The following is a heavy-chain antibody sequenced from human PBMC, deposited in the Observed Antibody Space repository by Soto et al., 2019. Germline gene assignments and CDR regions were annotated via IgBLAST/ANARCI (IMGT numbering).Heavy chain of an antibody. Sequence: QEQLVQSGAEVKKPGSSVKVSCKASGGLFSSYPISWVRQVPGQGLEWMGGIIPVFQTAYYTQRFQCRVTITADESTNTAYMELSSMRSEYTAIYYCASGGSGYTWFNEFWGQGTLVTVSS. V-gene: IGHV1-69*01. CDR2: IIPVFQTA. D-gene: IGHD3-22*01. CDR3: ASGGSGYTWFNEF. J-gene: IGHJ4*02. CDR1: GGLFSSYP.